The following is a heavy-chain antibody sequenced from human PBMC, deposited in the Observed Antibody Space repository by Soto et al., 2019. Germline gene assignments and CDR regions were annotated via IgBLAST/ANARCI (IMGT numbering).Heavy chain of an antibody. CDR1: GGSFSGYY. CDR3: ASLGSCSGGSCLENWFDP. CDR2: INHSGST. D-gene: IGHD2-15*01. V-gene: IGHV4-34*01. J-gene: IGHJ5*02. Sequence: SETLSLTCAVYGGSFSGYYWSWIRQPPGKGLEWIGEINHSGSTNYNPSLKSRVTISVDTSKNQFSLKLSSVTAADTAVYYCASLGSCSGGSCLENWFDPWGQGTLVTVSS.